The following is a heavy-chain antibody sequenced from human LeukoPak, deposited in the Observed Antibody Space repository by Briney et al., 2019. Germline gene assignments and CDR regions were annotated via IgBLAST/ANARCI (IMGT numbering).Heavy chain of an antibody. CDR2: IDFSGST. CDR3: ARQPPGSRYQDRYHFDY. V-gene: IGHV4-31*01. D-gene: IGHD3-16*02. CDR1: GGSVNSGGYY. Sequence: KPSETLSLTCTVSGGSVNSGGYYWRWIRQYPGRSLEWIGYIDFSGSTFYNPSFESLVFISLDTSKNQLSLGLSSVTAAYTAIYYCARQPPGSRYQDRYHFDYWGQGTLVTVSS. J-gene: IGHJ4*02.